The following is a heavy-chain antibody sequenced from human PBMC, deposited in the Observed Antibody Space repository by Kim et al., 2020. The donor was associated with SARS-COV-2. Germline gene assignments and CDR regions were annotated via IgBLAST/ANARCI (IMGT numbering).Heavy chain of an antibody. V-gene: IGHV3-11*06. J-gene: IGHJ5*02. Sequence: VKGRFTISRDTAKKSLYLQMNSLRAEDTAVYYCARDYSSSWYGRYNWFDPWGQGTLVTVSS. CDR3: ARDYSSSWYGRYNWFDP. D-gene: IGHD6-13*01.